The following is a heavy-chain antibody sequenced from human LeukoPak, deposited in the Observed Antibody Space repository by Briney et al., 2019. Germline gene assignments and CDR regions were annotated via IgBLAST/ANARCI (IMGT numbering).Heavy chain of an antibody. CDR2: ISGGGGST. CDR3: AKGGYYYDSSGYLDY. V-gene: IGHV3-23*01. CDR1: GFTFSSYA. J-gene: IGHJ4*02. D-gene: IGHD3-22*01. Sequence: GGSLRLSCAASGFTFSSYAMSWVRQAPGKGLEWVSAISGGGGSTYYADYVKGRFTISRDNSKNTLYLQMNSLRAEDTAVYYCAKGGYYYDSSGYLDYWGQGTLVTVSS.